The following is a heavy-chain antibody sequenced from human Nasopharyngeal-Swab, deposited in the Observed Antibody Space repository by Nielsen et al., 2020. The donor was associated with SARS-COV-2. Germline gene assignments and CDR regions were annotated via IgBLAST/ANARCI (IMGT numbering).Heavy chain of an antibody. V-gene: IGHV5-10-1*01. D-gene: IGHD3-22*01. Sequence: VRQMPGKGLEWMRRIDPSDSYTNYSPSFQGHVTISADKSISTAYLQWSSLKASDTAMYYCARQFRGYYDSSGPLSWLDPWGQGTLVTVSS. CDR3: ARQFRGYYDSSGPLSWLDP. CDR2: IDPSDSYT. J-gene: IGHJ5*02.